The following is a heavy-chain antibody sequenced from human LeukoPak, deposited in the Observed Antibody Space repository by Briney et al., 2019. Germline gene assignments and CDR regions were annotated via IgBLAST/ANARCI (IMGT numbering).Heavy chain of an antibody. CDR1: GYTFTGYY. Sequence: ASVKVSCKASGYTFTGYYMHWVRQAPGQGLEWMGWISAYNGNTNYAQKLQGRVTMTTDTSTSTAYMELRSLRSDDTAVYYCARDPGIAAAGIGFDYWGQGTLVTVSS. CDR2: ISAYNGNT. V-gene: IGHV1-18*04. CDR3: ARDPGIAAAGIGFDY. D-gene: IGHD6-13*01. J-gene: IGHJ4*02.